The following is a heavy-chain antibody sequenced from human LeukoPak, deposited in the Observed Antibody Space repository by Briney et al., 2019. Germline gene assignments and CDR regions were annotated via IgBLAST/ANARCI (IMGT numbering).Heavy chain of an antibody. V-gene: IGHV4-34*01. J-gene: IGHJ4*02. CDR1: GGSFSGYY. D-gene: IGHD3-10*01. Sequence: PSETLSLTCAVYGGSFSGYYWSWIRQPPGKGLGWIGEINHSGSTNYNPSLKSRVIISIDKSKNQFSLKLSSVTAADTAVYYCAREAPTYGSGSRYFDYWGQGTLVTVSS. CDR2: INHSGST. CDR3: AREAPTYGSGSRYFDY.